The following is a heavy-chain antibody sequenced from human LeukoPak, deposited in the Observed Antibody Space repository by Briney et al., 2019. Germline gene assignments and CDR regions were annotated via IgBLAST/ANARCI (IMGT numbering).Heavy chain of an antibody. D-gene: IGHD5-12*01. CDR3: ARYNVDIVATIRGDDAFDI. V-gene: IGHV4-39*01. CDR1: GGSISSSSYY. J-gene: IGHJ3*02. Sequence: SETLSLTCTVSGGSISSSSYYWGWIRQPPGKGLEWIGSIYYSGSTYDNPSLKSRVTISVDTPKTQFSLKLSSVTAADTAVYYCARYNVDIVATIRGDDAFDIWGQGTMVTVSS. CDR2: IYYSGST.